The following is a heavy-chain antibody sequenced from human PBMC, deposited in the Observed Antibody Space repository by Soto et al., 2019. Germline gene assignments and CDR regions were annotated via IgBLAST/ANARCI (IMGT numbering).Heavy chain of an antibody. CDR1: GGTFSSYA. Sequence: QVQLVQSGAEVKKPGSSVKVSCKASGGTFSSYAISWVRQSPGQGLEWMGGIIPIFDTADYAQKFQCRVTITADESTNTAYMELSSLRSEDTAVYYCAGHRSGVLGYYYGMDVWGQGTTVTVSS. CDR2: IIPIFDTA. CDR3: AGHRSGVLGYYYGMDV. J-gene: IGHJ6*02. D-gene: IGHD2-15*01. V-gene: IGHV1-69*12.